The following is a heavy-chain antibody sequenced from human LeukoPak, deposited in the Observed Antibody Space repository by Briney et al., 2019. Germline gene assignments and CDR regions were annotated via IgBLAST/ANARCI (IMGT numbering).Heavy chain of an antibody. D-gene: IGHD6-19*01. V-gene: IGHV4-39*01. CDR3: ARHGWYSSGWYVYFDY. Sequence: PSETLSLTCTVSGGSISSSNYYWSWIRQPPGKRLAWIGSIYYSGSTYYNPSLKSRVTIFVYMSKSQFPLKLSSVTAADTAVYYCARHGWYSSGWYVYFDYWGQGTLVTVSS. J-gene: IGHJ4*02. CDR2: IYYSGST. CDR1: GGSISSSNYY.